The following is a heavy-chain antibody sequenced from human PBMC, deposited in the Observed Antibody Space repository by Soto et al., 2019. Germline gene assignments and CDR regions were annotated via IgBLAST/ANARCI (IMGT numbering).Heavy chain of an antibody. Sequence: ASVNVSCKASGYTFTSYSMHWVRQAPGQRLEWMGWINAGNGNTKYSQKFQGRVTITRDTSASTAYMELSSLRSEDTAVYYCAREEDLNLRAFDIWGQGTMVTVSS. CDR2: INAGNGNT. V-gene: IGHV1-3*01. CDR3: AREEDLNLRAFDI. D-gene: IGHD2-15*01. J-gene: IGHJ3*02. CDR1: GYTFTSYS.